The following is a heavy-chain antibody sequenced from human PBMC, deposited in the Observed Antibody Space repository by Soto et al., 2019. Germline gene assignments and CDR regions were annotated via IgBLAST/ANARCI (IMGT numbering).Heavy chain of an antibody. Sequence: ASVKVSCKASGFTFTSSAVQWVRQARGQRLEWIGWIVVGSGNTNYAQKFQERVTITRDMSTSTAYMELSSLRSEDTAVYYCAASTPYYYDSSGYYFDWGQGTLVTVSS. CDR2: IVVGSGNT. CDR1: GFTFTSSA. D-gene: IGHD3-22*01. CDR3: AASTPYYYDSSGYYFD. J-gene: IGHJ4*02. V-gene: IGHV1-58*01.